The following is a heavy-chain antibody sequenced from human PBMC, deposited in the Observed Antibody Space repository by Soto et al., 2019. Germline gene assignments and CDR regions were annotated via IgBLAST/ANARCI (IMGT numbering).Heavy chain of an antibody. Sequence: QVQLVQSGAEVKRPGSSVKVSCKTTGATLSIYAINWVRQAPGQGLEWMGAVIPISGPTQLAHKFQGRVSISADESTSATYMELSSLTSEDTAVYYCATTDAPVGPIWGQGTLVTVSS. CDR3: ATTDAPVGPI. J-gene: IGHJ4*02. V-gene: IGHV1-69*01. CDR1: GATLSIYA. CDR2: VIPISGPT.